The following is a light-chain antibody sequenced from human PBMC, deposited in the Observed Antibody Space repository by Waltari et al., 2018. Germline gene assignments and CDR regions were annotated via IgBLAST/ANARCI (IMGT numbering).Light chain of an antibody. V-gene: IGKV3-11*01. CDR2: EAS. CDR3: QRRGHWPPGAT. J-gene: IGKJ3*01. Sequence: EIVLTQSPATLSLSPGERATLSCRARQSVSRYLAWYQQKPGQAPRLLNYEASNRAAGIPARLSGSGSGTDFTLTISSLEPEDFAVYYCQRRGHWPPGATFGPGTRVDIK. CDR1: QSVSRY.